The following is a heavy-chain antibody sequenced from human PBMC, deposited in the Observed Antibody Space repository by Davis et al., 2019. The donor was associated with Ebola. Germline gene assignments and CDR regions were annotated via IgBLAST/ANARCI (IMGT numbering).Heavy chain of an antibody. V-gene: IGHV3-21*01. J-gene: IGHJ4*02. CDR1: GFTFSSYS. D-gene: IGHD3-9*01. Sequence: PGGSLRLSCAASGFTFSSYSMNWVRQAPGKGLAWVSSISSSSSYIYYADSVKGRFTISRDNAKNSLYLQMNSLRAEDTAVYYCARVDHYDILTGYRGPFDYWGQGTLVTVSS. CDR3: ARVDHYDILTGYRGPFDY. CDR2: ISSSSSYI.